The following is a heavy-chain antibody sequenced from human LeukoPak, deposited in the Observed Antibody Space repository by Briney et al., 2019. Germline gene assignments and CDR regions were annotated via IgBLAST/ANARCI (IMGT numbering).Heavy chain of an antibody. CDR3: ARHSRAMVRGAIIVEYYFDY. Sequence: GESLKISCKGSGYSFTSYWISWVRQMPGKGLEWMGRIDPSDSYTNYSPSFQGHVTISADKSISTAYLQWSGLKASDTAMYYCARHSRAMVRGAIIVEYYFDYWGQGTLVTVSS. V-gene: IGHV5-10-1*01. D-gene: IGHD3-10*01. CDR1: GYSFTSYW. CDR2: IDPSDSYT. J-gene: IGHJ4*02.